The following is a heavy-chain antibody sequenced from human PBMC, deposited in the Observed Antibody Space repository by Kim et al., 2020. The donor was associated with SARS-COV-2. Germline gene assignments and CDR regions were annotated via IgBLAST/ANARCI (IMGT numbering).Heavy chain of an antibody. CDR1: GGSVSSGSYY. CDR2: IYYSGST. Sequence: SETLSLTCTVSGGSVSSGSYYWSWIRQPPGKGLEWIGYIYYSGSTNYNTSLKSRVTISVDTSKNQFSLKLSSVTAADTAVYYCARDKYSGYDYLDYYYYGMDVWGQGTTVTVSS. J-gene: IGHJ6*02. CDR3: ARDKYSGYDYLDYYYYGMDV. V-gene: IGHV4-61*01. D-gene: IGHD5-12*01.